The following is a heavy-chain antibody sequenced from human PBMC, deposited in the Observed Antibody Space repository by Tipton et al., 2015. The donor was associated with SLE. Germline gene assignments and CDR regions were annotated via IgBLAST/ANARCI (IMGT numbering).Heavy chain of an antibody. V-gene: IGHV3-21*01. D-gene: IGHD3-10*01. Sequence: SLRLSCAASGFTFSDYVVNWVRQAPGKGLEWVASISSSSTYIYYATSLKGRFTISRDNAKSSLYLEMNSLRPEDTAVYYCARLRGLLFAFDIWGQGTMVTVSS. CDR2: ISSSSTYI. CDR3: ARLRGLLFAFDI. J-gene: IGHJ3*02. CDR1: GFTFSDYV.